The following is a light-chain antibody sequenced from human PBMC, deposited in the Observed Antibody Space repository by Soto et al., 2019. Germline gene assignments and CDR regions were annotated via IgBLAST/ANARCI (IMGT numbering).Light chain of an antibody. J-gene: IGKJ1*01. CDR1: QSVHKNY. CDR3: HQYATSPQT. CDR2: GPS. V-gene: IGKV3-20*01. Sequence: EIVLTQSPGTLSLSPGERATLSCRASQSVHKNYLAWYQQKPGQAPSLLIYGPSSRATGIPDRFSGSGSGTDFTLSISRLEPEDFAVYYCHQYATSPQTFGQGTKVEIK.